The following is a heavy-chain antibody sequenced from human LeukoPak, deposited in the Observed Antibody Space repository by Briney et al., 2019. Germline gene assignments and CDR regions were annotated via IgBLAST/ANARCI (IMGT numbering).Heavy chain of an antibody. CDR2: ISYDGSNK. Sequence: GRSLRLSCAASGFTFSSYAMHWVRQAPGKGLEWVAVISYDGSNKYYADSVKGRFTISRDNSKNTLYLQMNSLRAEDTAVYYCARDPRRYSNYPTFDYWGQGTLVIVSS. D-gene: IGHD4-11*01. J-gene: IGHJ4*02. CDR1: GFTFSSYA. V-gene: IGHV3-30*04. CDR3: ARDPRRYSNYPTFDY.